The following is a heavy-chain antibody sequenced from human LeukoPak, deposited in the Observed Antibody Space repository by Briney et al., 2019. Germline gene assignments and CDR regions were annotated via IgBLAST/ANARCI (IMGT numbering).Heavy chain of an antibody. D-gene: IGHD1-14*01. Sequence: GGSLRLSCTASGLTFSTSGFNWVRQAPGKGLEWVASIGPTGSDRYHADSIKGRFTISRDNPNNFLYLQMNSLRAEDTAVYYCATETNGRHYDYWGQGTLLTVSS. V-gene: IGHV3-21*06. CDR2: IGPTGSDR. CDR3: ATETNGRHYDY. J-gene: IGHJ4*02. CDR1: GLTFSTSG.